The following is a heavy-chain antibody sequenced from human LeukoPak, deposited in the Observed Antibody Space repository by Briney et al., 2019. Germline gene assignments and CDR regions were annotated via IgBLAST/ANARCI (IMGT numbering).Heavy chain of an antibody. CDR2: IWYDGSNK. J-gene: IGHJ4*02. V-gene: IGHV3-33*06. CDR1: GFTFSSYG. Sequence: GGSLRLSCAASGFTFSSYGMHSVRQAPGKGLERVAVIWYDGSNKYYADSVKGRFTISRDNSKNTLYLQMNSLRAEDTAVYYCAKDLRSGSPRYYFDYWGQGTLVTVSS. D-gene: IGHD3-3*01. CDR3: AKDLRSGSPRYYFDY.